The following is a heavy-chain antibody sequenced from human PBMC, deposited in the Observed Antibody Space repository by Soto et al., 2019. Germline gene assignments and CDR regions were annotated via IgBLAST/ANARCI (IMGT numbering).Heavy chain of an antibody. CDR1: GYTLTELS. Sequence: QVQRVQAGAEVKKPGASVKDSCKVSGYTLTELSMHWVRQAPGKGLEWMGGFDPQDGETIYAQKSQGRVTMTEDTSTDTAYLELSSLRAEDTAVYYCATDLSRRGLYSYFDLWGRGTLVTVSS. V-gene: IGHV1-24*01. J-gene: IGHJ2*01. CDR3: ATDLSRRGLYSYFDL. D-gene: IGHD5-12*01. CDR2: FDPQDGET.